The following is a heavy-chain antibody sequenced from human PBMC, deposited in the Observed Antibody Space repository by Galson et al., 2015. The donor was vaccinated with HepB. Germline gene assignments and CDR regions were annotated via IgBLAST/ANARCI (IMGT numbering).Heavy chain of an antibody. CDR1: GFTFSSYG. CDR2: ISYDGSNK. J-gene: IGHJ6*02. CDR3: AKDDYTQHTAMVTDYYGMDV. Sequence: SLRLSCAASGFTFSSYGMHWVRQAPGKGLEWVAVISYDGSNKYYADSVKGRFTISRDNSKNTLYLQMNSLRAEDTAVYYCAKDDYTQHTAMVTDYYGMDVWGQGTTVTVSS. V-gene: IGHV3-30*18. D-gene: IGHD5-18*01.